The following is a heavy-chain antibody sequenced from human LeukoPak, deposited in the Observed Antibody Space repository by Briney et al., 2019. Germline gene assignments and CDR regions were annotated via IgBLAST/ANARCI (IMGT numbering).Heavy chain of an antibody. V-gene: IGHV1-69*13. CDR3: ARASSGYSGYDFY. CDR2: IIPIFGTS. Sequence: SVKVSCKASGGTFSNYAISWVRQAPGQGLEWMGGIIPIFGTSNYVQKFQGRVTITADESTSTAYMELSSLRSEDTAVYYCARASSGYSGYDFYWGQGTLVTVSS. J-gene: IGHJ4*02. CDR1: GGTFSNYA. D-gene: IGHD5-12*01.